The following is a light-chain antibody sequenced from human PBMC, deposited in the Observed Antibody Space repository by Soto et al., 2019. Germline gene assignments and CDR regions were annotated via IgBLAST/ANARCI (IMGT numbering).Light chain of an antibody. CDR3: QQYNDRPGT. CDR1: QSVRSN. V-gene: IGKV3-15*01. J-gene: IGKJ2*01. CDR2: GAS. Sequence: EIVMTQSPGTLSVSPGERATLSCRASQSVRSNLAWYQQKPGQAPRLLIYGASTRATGIPARFSGSGSGTELTLTISSLQSEDFAVYYCQQYNDRPGTFGQGTTLEVK.